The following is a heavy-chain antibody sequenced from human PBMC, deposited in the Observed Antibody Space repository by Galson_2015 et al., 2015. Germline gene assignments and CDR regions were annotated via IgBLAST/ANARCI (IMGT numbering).Heavy chain of an antibody. CDR2: TYYRSKWYN. J-gene: IGHJ6*02. CDR1: GDSVSSNSAA. CDR3: ARGPNSMDV. V-gene: IGHV6-1*01. Sequence: AISGDSVSSNSAAWNWIRQSPSSGLEWLGRTYYRSKWYNDYAESVKSRITINPDTSKNQFSLQLNSVTPEDTAIYYCARGPNSMDVWGQGTTVTVSS.